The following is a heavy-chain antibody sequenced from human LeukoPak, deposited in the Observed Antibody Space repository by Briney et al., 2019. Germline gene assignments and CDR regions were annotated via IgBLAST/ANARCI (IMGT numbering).Heavy chain of an antibody. CDR2: IYYSGST. J-gene: IGHJ4*02. D-gene: IGHD3-10*01. CDR3: ARAEGSGSKLDY. V-gene: IGHV4-59*08. CDR1: GGSIRSYY. Sequence: SETLSLTCTVSGGSIRSYYWSWIRQPPGKGLEWIGYIYYSGSTNYNPSLKSRVTISVDTSKIQFSLKLSSVTAADTAVYYCARAEGSGSKLDYWGQGTLVTVSS.